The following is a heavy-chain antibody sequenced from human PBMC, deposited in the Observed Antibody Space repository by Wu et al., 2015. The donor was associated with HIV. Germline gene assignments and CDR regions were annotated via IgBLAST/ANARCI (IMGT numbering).Heavy chain of an antibody. D-gene: IGHD2-2*01. Sequence: QVQLVQSGAEVKKPGASVKVSCKASGYTFTGYSIHWVRQAPGQGLEWMGWINPNSGGTNYAQKFQGRVTMTRDSSISTAYMELSSLRYDDTAMYYCARGGLGRFCSSTNCYVNYWGQGTLVTVSS. J-gene: IGHJ4*02. CDR1: GYTFTGYS. V-gene: IGHV1-2*02. CDR3: ARGGLGRFCSSTNCYVNY. CDR2: INPNSGGT.